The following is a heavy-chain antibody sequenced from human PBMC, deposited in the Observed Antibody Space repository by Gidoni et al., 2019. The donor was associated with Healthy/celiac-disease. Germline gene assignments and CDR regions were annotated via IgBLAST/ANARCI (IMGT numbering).Heavy chain of an antibody. Sequence: VQLLESGGGLVQPGGSLRLSCAASGFTFSRYAMSGVRQAPGKGVEWVSAISGSGGSTYYADSVKGRFTISRDKSKNTLYLQMNSLRAEDTAVYYCAKLEQGLAKGYFERWGRGTLVTVSS. V-gene: IGHV3-23*01. D-gene: IGHD6-19*01. CDR3: AKLEQGLAKGYFER. J-gene: IGHJ2*01. CDR2: ISGSGGST. CDR1: GFTFSRYA.